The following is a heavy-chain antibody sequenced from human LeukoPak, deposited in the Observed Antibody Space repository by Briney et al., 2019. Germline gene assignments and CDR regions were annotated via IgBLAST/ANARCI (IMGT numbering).Heavy chain of an antibody. CDR3: AKDSTYYYDSSGRGAFDI. J-gene: IGHJ3*02. CDR1: GNYW. D-gene: IGHD3-22*01. V-gene: IGHV3-74*01. CDR2: LPPDELGI. Sequence: GGSLKLSCAASGNYWMHWVRQAPGMGLVWVSRLPPDELGIIYADSVKGRFTVSRDNAKNTVYLQMNNLRVDDTAMYYCAKDSTYYYDSSGRGAFDIWGQGTMVTVSS.